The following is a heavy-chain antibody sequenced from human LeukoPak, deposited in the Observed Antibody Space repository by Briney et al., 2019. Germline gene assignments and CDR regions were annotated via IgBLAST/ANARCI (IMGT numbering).Heavy chain of an antibody. J-gene: IGHJ4*02. V-gene: IGHV1-2*02. D-gene: IGHD3-22*01. CDR2: INPDSGDT. CDR1: GYTFTGHY. CDR3: ARARRNYFDSHDY. Sequence: ASVKVSCKASGYTFTGHYMHWVRQAPGQGLEWMGWINPDSGDTEYAQRFQGRVTMTRDTSISTAFMELSSLGSDDTAVFFCARARRNYFDSHDYWGQGTLVTVSS.